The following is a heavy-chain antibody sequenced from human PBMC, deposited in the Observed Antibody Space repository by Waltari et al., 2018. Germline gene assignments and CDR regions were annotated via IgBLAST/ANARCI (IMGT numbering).Heavy chain of an antibody. CDR3: PAINTAGTTALDY. V-gene: IGHV3-15*01. D-gene: IGHD1-7*01. CDR1: GFTFSNTW. CDR2: IKSKTDGGTT. J-gene: IGHJ4*02. Sequence: EVLLVESGGGLVKPGGSLRLSCAASGFTFSNTWMPWVRQAPGKGLEWVGRIKSKTDGGTTDYAAPVQGRFTISRDDSKNMVYLQMNSLRTEDTAVYYCPAINTAGTTALDYWGQGALVTVSS.